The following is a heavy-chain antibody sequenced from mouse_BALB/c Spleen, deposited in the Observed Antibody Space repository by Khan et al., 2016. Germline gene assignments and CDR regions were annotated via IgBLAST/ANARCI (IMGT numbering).Heavy chain of an antibody. D-gene: IGHD2-4*01. Sequence: QVQLKESGPGLVQPSQSLSITCTVSGFSLTTYGIHWVRQSPGKALEWLGVIWSGGSTDYNAAFISRVSISRATSKSQVFFKVNSLQAKDTAIYFCARTYDYDGGFDYWGQGTILTVSS. J-gene: IGHJ2*01. CDR1: GFSLTTYG. V-gene: IGHV2-2*02. CDR3: ARTYDYDGGFDY. CDR2: IWSGGST.